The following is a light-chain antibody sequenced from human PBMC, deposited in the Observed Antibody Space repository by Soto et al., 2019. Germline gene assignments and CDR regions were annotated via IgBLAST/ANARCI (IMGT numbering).Light chain of an antibody. CDR2: DVS. V-gene: IGKV3-20*01. J-gene: IGKJ1*01. CDR1: QSVSSNY. CDR3: QQDGSSPT. Sequence: EIVLTQSPGTLSLSPGERATLSCRSSQSVSSNYLAWYQQKPDQAPRLVIYDVSGRATGIPDRFSGSGSGTVFTLTISRLEPEDCAVYYCQQDGSSPTFGQGTKVEIK.